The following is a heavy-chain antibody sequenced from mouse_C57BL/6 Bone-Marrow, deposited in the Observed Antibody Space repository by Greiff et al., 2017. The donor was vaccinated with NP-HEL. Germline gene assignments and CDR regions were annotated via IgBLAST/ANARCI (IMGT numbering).Heavy chain of an antibody. CDR2: ISYDGSN. CDR3: ARRALRYYYAMDY. Sequence: EVKLQESGPGLVKPSQSLSLTCSVTAYSITSGYYWNWIRQFPGNKLEWMGYISYDGSNNYNPSLKNRISITRDTSKNQFFLKLNSVTTEDTATYYCARRALRYYYAMDYWGQGTSVTVSS. V-gene: IGHV3-6*01. J-gene: IGHJ4*01. D-gene: IGHD3-3*01. CDR1: AYSITSGYY.